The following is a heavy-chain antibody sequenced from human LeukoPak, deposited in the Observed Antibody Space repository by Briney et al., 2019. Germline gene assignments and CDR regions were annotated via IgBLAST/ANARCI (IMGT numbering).Heavy chain of an antibody. CDR2: INPNSGGT. D-gene: IGHD4-17*01. Sequence: GASVKVSCKASGYTFTGYYMHWVRQAPGQGLEWMGWINPNSGGTNYAQKSQGRVTMTRDTSISTTYMELSRLRSDDTAVYYCARVNYGDAGAFDIWGQGTMVTVSS. CDR3: ARVNYGDAGAFDI. CDR1: GYTFTGYY. V-gene: IGHV1-2*02. J-gene: IGHJ3*02.